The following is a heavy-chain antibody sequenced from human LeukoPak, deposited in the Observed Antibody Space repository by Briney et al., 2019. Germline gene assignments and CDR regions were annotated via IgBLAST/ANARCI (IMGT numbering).Heavy chain of an antibody. D-gene: IGHD3-22*01. J-gene: IGHJ4*02. V-gene: IGHV3-23*01. CDR2: ISGSGGST. CDR3: AKDPTYDSSGYYYVD. CDR1: GFTFSSYA. Sequence: TGGSLRLSCAASGFTFSSYAMSWVRQAPGKGLEWVSAISGSGGSTYYADSVKGRLTISRDNSKNTLYLQMNSLRAEDTAVYYCAKDPTYDSSGYYYVDWGQGTLVTVSS.